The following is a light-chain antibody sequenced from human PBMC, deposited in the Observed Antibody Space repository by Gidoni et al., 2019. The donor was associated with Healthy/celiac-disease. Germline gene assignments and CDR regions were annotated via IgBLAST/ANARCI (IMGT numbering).Light chain of an antibody. J-gene: IGKJ3*01. CDR1: QSVLYSSNNKNY. V-gene: IGKV4-1*01. Sequence: DIVMTQSPDSLAVSLGERATINCKSSQSVLYSSNNKNYLAWYQQKPGQPPKLLIYWASTRESGVPDRFSGSGSGTDFTLTISSLQAEDVAVYYCQQYYTYATFGPGTKVDIK. CDR2: WAS. CDR3: QQYYTYAT.